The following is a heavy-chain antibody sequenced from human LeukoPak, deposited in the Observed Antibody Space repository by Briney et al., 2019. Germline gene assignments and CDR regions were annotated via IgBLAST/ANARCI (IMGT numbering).Heavy chain of an antibody. CDR1: RFTFSNYV. CDR2: ISGSADST. Sequence: GGSLRLSCAAYRFTFSNYVMTWVRQAPGKGLEYVSAISGSADSTYYADSVKGRITISRDNYKNTLYLQMDSLRAEDTAVYYCAKAEYSIRCHKCWIDYWGLGTLVTASS. CDR3: AKAEYSIRCHKCWIDY. D-gene: IGHD6-13*01. V-gene: IGHV3-23*01. J-gene: IGHJ4*02.